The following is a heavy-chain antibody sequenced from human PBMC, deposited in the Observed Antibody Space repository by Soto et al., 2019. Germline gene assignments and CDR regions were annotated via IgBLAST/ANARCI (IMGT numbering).Heavy chain of an antibody. CDR1: GGSISSYY. D-gene: IGHD4-17*01. CDR2: IYTSGST. CDR3: ARDPHDYGDYYFDY. J-gene: IGHJ4*02. V-gene: IGHV4-4*07. Sequence: SETLSLTCTVSGGSISSYYWSWIRQPAGKGLEWIGRIYTSGSTNYNPSLKSRVTMSVDTSKNQFSLKLSSVTAADTAVYYCARDPHDYGDYYFDYWGQGTLVTVSS.